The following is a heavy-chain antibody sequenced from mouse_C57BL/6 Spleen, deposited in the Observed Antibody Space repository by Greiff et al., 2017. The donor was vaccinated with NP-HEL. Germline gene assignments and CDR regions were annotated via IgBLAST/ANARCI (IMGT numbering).Heavy chain of an antibody. CDR3: ARTYYDRGWFAY. D-gene: IGHD2-10*01. J-gene: IGHJ3*01. V-gene: IGHV1-7*01. CDR2: INPSSGYT. CDR1: GYTFTNYW. Sequence: VQVVESGAELAKPGASVKLSCKASGYTFTNYWMHWVKQRPGQGLEWIGYINPSSGYTKYNQKFKDKATLTADKSSSTAYMQLSSLTYEGSAVYYCARTYYDRGWFAYWGQGTLVTVSA.